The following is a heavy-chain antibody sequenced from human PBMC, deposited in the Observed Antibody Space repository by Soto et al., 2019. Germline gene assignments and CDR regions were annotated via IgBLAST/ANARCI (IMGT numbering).Heavy chain of an antibody. CDR1: GDSLSSSHW. J-gene: IGHJ6*02. D-gene: IGHD5-18*01. V-gene: IGHV3-11*01. Sequence: QVQLQESGPGLVKPSGTLSLTCAVSGDSLSSSHWWSWVRQSPGKGLEWVSYISSSGSTIYYADSVKGRFTISRDNAKNSLYLQMNSLRAEDTAVYYCARSSPSYGLGYYYGLDVWGQGTTVTVSS. CDR2: ISSSGSTI. CDR3: ARSSPSYGLGYYYGLDV.